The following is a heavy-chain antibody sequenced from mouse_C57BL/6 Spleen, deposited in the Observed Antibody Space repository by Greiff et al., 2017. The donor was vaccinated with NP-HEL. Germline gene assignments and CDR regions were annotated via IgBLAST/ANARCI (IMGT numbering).Heavy chain of an antibody. D-gene: IGHD1-1*01. CDR1: GFTFSSYA. V-gene: IGHV5-4*01. CDR2: ISDGGSYT. J-gene: IGHJ4*01. Sequence: EVKLVESGGGLVKPGGSLKLSCAASGFTFSSYAMSWVRQTPEKRLEWVATISDGGSYTYYPNNVKGRFTISRDNAKNNLYLQMSHLKSEDTAMYYCARDGVRPVEGYAMDYWGQGTSVTVSS. CDR3: ARDGVRPVEGYAMDY.